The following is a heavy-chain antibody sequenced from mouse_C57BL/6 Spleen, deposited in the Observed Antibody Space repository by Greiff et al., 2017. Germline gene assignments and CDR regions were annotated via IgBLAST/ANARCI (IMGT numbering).Heavy chain of an antibody. D-gene: IGHD1-1*01. CDR3: ARGDTTVVEEADAMDY. CDR1: GYSFTGYF. J-gene: IGHJ4*01. CDR2: INPYNGDT. V-gene: IGHV1-20*01. Sequence: EVQLQQSGPELVKPGDSVKISCKASGYSFTGYFMNWVMQSHGKSLEWIGRINPYNGDTFYNQKFKGKATLTVDKSSSTAHMELRSLTSEDSAVYYCARGDTTVVEEADAMDYWGQGTSVTVSS.